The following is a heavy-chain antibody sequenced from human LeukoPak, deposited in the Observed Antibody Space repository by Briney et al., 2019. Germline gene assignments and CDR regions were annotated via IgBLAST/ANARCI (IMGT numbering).Heavy chain of an antibody. CDR1: GGSIGGSISSYY. CDR2: IYYSGST. D-gene: IGHD6-19*01. CDR3: ARVRYSSGWYPFDY. J-gene: IGHJ4*02. V-gene: IGHV4-61*01. Sequence: SETLSLTCTVSGGSIGGSISSYYWSWIRQPPGTGLEWIGYIYYSGSTNYNPSLKSRVTISVDTSKNQFSLKLSSVTAADTAVYYCARVRYSSGWYPFDYWGQGTLVTVSS.